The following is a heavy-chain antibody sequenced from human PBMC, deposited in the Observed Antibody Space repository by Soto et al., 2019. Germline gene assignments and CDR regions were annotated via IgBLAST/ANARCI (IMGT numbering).Heavy chain of an antibody. CDR2: INIDGSIT. Sequence: PGGSLRLSCAASGFTFSSYWMHWVRQAPGKGLVWVSRINIDGSITSYADSVKGRFTISRDNAKNTLYLQMNSLRAEDTDVYYCERALSRDYDFWSGSKATSYYYGTEFWGQLTTV. CDR3: ERALSRDYDFWSGSKATSYYYGTEF. J-gene: IGHJ6*02. CDR1: GFTFSSYW. D-gene: IGHD3-3*01. V-gene: IGHV3-74*01.